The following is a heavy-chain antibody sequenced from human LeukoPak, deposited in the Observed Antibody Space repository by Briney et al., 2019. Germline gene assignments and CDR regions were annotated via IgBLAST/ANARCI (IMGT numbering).Heavy chain of an antibody. CDR3: ARGSPRGVGALDY. CDR1: GYTFTGYY. J-gene: IGHJ4*02. Sequence: ASVNVSCKASGYTFTGYYMHWVRQAPGQGLEWMGRINPNSGGTNYAQRFQGRVTMTRDTSISTAYMELSRLRSDDTAVYYCARGSPRGVGALDYWGQGTLVTVSS. CDR2: INPNSGGT. V-gene: IGHV1-2*06. D-gene: IGHD1-26*01.